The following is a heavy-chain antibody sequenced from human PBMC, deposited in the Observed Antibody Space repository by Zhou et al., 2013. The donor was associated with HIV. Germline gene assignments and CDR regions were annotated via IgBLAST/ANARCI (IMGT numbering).Heavy chain of an antibody. CDR3: ARDEIRGLLWFGESD. Sequence: QVQLVQSGAEVKKPGASVKVSCKASGYTFTGYYMHWVRQAPGQGLEWMGWINPNSGGTNYAQKFQGRVTMTRDTSISTAYMELSRLRSDDTAVYYCARDEIRGLLWFGESDWGQGTLVTVSS. V-gene: IGHV1-2*02. D-gene: IGHD3-10*01. CDR1: GYTFTGYY. J-gene: IGHJ4*02. CDR2: INPNSGGT.